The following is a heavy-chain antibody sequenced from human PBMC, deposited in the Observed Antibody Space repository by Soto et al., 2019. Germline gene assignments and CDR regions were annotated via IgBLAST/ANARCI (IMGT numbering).Heavy chain of an antibody. D-gene: IGHD2-21*02. Sequence: GGSLRLSCAGSGFTFSDFYMTWIRKAPGRGLEWISYISSSSGSFRSYADSVKGRFIISRDNAKNSLYLQMDSLRVEDTAMYYCARASTDVVTATPGQFEPWGQGTLVTVSS. J-gene: IGHJ5*02. CDR2: ISSSSGSFR. CDR3: ARASTDVVTATPGQFEP. V-gene: IGHV3-11*01. CDR1: GFTFSDFY.